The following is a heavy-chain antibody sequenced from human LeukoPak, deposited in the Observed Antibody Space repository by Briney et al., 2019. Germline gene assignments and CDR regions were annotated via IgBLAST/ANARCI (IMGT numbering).Heavy chain of an antibody. J-gene: IGHJ3*02. V-gene: IGHV4-4*07. Sequence: SETLSLTCTVSGGSISSYYWSWIRQPAGKGLEWIGRIYTSGSAKYNPSLKSRATISVDTSKNQFSLNLSSVTAADTAVYYCARDWVTIPDDAFDIWGQGTMVTVSS. CDR2: IYTSGSA. D-gene: IGHD5-18*01. CDR1: GGSISSYY. CDR3: ARDWVTIPDDAFDI.